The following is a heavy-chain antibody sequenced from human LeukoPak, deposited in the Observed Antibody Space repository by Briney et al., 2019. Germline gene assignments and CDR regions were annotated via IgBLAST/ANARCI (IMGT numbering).Heavy chain of an antibody. Sequence: PSETLSLTCTVAGASITSYYWSWIRQPPGKGLEWIGYIYYSGSTDYNPSLKSRVTISADTSKNQFSLKLSSVTAADRPVYYFARNIAGIAAAGIHYWGQGTLVTVSS. J-gene: IGHJ4*02. D-gene: IGHD6-13*01. CDR2: IYYSGST. CDR3: ARNIAGIAAAGIHY. CDR1: GASITSYY. V-gene: IGHV4-59*01.